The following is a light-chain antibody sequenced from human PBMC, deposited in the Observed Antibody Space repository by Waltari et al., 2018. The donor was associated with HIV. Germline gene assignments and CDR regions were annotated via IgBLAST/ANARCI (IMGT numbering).Light chain of an antibody. CDR3: QQNSSYT. J-gene: IGKJ2*01. CDR2: KAS. V-gene: IGKV1-5*03. Sequence: DIQMTQSPSTLSASVGDRVTITCRASQSSSTWLAWYRQRPGKAPEPLIFKASTLKSGVPSRFSGSVSGTEFTLTINSLQPDDFATYYCQQNSSYTFGQGTKLDIK. CDR1: QSSSTW.